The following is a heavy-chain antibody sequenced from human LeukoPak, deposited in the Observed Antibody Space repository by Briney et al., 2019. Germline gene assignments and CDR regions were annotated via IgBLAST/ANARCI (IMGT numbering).Heavy chain of an antibody. J-gene: IGHJ5*02. CDR1: GGSISSYY. CDR3: ARDIRELRAGNWFDP. CDR2: IYTSGST. V-gene: IGHV4-4*07. D-gene: IGHD1-7*01. Sequence: PSETLSLTCTVSGGSISSYYWSWIRQPAGKGLEWIGRIYTSGSTNYNPSLKSRVTMSVDTSKNQFSLKLSSVTAADTAVYYCARDIRELRAGNWFDPWGQGTLVTVSP.